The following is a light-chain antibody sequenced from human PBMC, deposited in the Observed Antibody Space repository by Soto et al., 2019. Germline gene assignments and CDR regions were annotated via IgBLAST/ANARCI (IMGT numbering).Light chain of an antibody. V-gene: IGKV2-28*01. J-gene: IGKJ5*01. CDR3: MQALQTPVT. CDR2: LGS. CDR1: QSLLHSNGYNY. Sequence: DIVMTQSPLSLPVTPGEPASISCRSSQSLLHSNGYNYLDWYLQKPGQSPQLLIYLGSNRASGVPDRLSGSGSGTDFTLKISRVEAEHVGVYYCMQALQTPVTFGQGTRLEIK.